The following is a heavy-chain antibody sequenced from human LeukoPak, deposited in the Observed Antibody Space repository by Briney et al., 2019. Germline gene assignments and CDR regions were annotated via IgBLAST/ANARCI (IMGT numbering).Heavy chain of an antibody. Sequence: SETLSLTCTVSGGSVSSRTYYWGWIRQPPGKGLEWIGSLHYSGNTFYSPSLRSRVTLSVDTSKNQFSLKLSSVTAADTAIYYCARQITGIVATYPALDWFDPWGQGTLVTVSS. CDR3: ARQITGIVATYPALDWFDP. D-gene: IGHD3-22*01. CDR2: LHYSGNT. CDR1: GGSVSSRTYY. J-gene: IGHJ5*02. V-gene: IGHV4-39*01.